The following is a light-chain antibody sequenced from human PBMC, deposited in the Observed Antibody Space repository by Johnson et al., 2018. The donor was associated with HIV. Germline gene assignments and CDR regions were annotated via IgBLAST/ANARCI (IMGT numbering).Light chain of an antibody. CDR3: GTWDSSLSAYV. CDR2: ENN. V-gene: IGLV1-51*02. Sequence: QSVLTQPPSVSAAPGQKVTISCSGSSSNIGNNYVSWYQQLPGTAPKLLIYENNKRPSSIPDRFSGSKSGTSATLDITGLQTGDEADYYCGTWDSSLSAYVFGTGTKVTV. CDR1: SSNIGNNY. J-gene: IGLJ1*01.